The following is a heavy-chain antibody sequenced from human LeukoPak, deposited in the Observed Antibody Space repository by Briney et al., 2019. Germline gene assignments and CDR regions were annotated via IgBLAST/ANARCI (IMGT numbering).Heavy chain of an antibody. J-gene: IGHJ4*02. V-gene: IGHV1-69*04. CDR2: IIPILGIA. Sequence: GASVKVSCKASGGTFSSYAISWVRQAPGQGLEWMGRIIPILGIANYAQKFQGRVTITADKSTSTAYMELSSLRSEDTAVYYCATSTAAAGIRFDYSGQGTLVTVYS. CDR1: GGTFSSYA. D-gene: IGHD6-13*01. CDR3: ATSTAAAGIRFDY.